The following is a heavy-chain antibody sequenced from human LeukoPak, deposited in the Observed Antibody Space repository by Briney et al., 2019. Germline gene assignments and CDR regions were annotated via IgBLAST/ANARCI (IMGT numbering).Heavy chain of an antibody. V-gene: IGHV3-7*01. CDR1: GFSVNGYW. CDR2: IKQDGSEK. Sequence: GGSLRLSCAVSGFSVNGYWMTWVRQAPGKGLEWVANIKQDGSEKNYVDSVKGRFTISRDNAENSLFLQMNSLRVEDTAVYYCAREWQGGIAAAGTRIEGDYWGQGTLVAVSS. CDR3: AREWQGGIAAAGTRIEGDY. J-gene: IGHJ4*02. D-gene: IGHD6-13*01.